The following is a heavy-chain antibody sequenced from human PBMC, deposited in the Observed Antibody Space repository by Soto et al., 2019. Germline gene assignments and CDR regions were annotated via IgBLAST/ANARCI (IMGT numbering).Heavy chain of an antibody. CDR2: ISYDGSNK. CDR1: VFTFSSYA. Sequence: PAGSLRLSCAASVFTFSSYAMHCVRHSPGKWLEWVAVISYDGSNKYYADSVKGRFTISRDNSKNTLYLQMNSLRAEDTAVYYCARDYVGYCSSTSCYGGSGHDAFDIWGQGTMVSGS. V-gene: IGHV3-30-3*01. CDR3: ARDYVGYCSSTSCYGGSGHDAFDI. D-gene: IGHD2-2*01. J-gene: IGHJ3*02.